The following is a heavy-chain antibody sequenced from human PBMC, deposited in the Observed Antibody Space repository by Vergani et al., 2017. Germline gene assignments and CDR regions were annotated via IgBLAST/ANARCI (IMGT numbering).Heavy chain of an antibody. J-gene: IGHJ4*02. D-gene: IGHD3-10*01. CDR1: GGSVSSGSYY. V-gene: IGHV4-61*01. CDR2: IYYSGCT. CDR3: AKTSSGIAPL. Sequence: QVQLQESGPGLVKPSETLSLTCTVSGGSVSSGSYYCSWIRQPPRKGLEWIGYIYYSGCTNYNPSLKSRVTISVDTSKNQFSLKLSSVTAADTAVYYCAKTSSGIAPLWGQGTLVTVSS.